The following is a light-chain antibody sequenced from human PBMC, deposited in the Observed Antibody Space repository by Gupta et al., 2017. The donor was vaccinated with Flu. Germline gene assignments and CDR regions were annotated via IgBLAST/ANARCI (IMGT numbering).Light chain of an antibody. J-gene: IGKJ1*01. CDR1: QGLVYSDGNTY. Sequence: DVVMTQSPLSLSVTLGQPASISCRSSQGLVYSDGNTYLHWFQQRPGQTPRRLIHLVSYRDSGVPDRFSGSGSGTDFTLKISRVVAEDVGIYFCMQGAHWPWTFGQGTKVEVK. V-gene: IGKV2-30*01. CDR3: MQGAHWPWT. CDR2: LVS.